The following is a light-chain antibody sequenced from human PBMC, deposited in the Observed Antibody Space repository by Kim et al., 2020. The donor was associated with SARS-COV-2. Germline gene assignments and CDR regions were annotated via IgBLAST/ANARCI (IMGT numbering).Light chain of an antibody. CDR2: GAS. Sequence: ASVEDRVTITCRASQDIRNDLGWYQQNPGRAPKRLIYGASSLRRGVPSRFSGSGSGTEFTLTISSVQPEDFATYCCLQHNTYPITFGQGTRLEIK. CDR3: LQHNTYPIT. J-gene: IGKJ5*01. V-gene: IGKV1-17*01. CDR1: QDIRND.